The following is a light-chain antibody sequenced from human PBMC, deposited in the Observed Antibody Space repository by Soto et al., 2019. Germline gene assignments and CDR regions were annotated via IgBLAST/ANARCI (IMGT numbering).Light chain of an antibody. Sequence: QSALTQPASVSGSPGQSITISCTGTSSDVGGYNYVSWYQQHPGKAPKLMIYDVSNRPSGVSNRFSGSKSGNKASLTISGLQAEDEADYYCISYTSSSIVFGTGTKLTVL. CDR1: SSDVGGYNY. CDR3: ISYTSSSIV. J-gene: IGLJ1*01. V-gene: IGLV2-14*01. CDR2: DVS.